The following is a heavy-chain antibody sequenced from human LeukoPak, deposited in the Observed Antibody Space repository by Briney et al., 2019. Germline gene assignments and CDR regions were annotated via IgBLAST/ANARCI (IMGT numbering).Heavy chain of an antibody. V-gene: IGHV3-7*01. CDR2: IKEDGNEK. Sequence: TGGSLRHSCAAPGYMFSGHWMTWVRQAPGKGLEWVANIKEDGNEKKYVDSVKGRFTISIANTENSLYLQMSSLRTEDTAVYYCARLSDRPDATAYRPFDLWGQGTLVTVSS. D-gene: IGHD2-15*01. CDR1: GYMFSGHW. J-gene: IGHJ4*02. CDR3: ARLSDRPDATAYRPFDL.